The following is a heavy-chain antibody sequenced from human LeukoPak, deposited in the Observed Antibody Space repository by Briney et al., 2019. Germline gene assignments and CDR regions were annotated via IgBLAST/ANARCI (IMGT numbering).Heavy chain of an antibody. D-gene: IGHD4-23*01. J-gene: IGHJ4*02. CDR2: FKSDGSSI. Sequence: PGGSLRLSWAASGXTFSSYWMHWVRQAPGKGLVWVFRFKSDGSSIWYAVSVKGRFSISRDNAKNTLWLQMNSLRAEDTAVYYCAADLDYGGYSHFDFWGQGTLVTVSS. CDR1: GXTFSSYW. V-gene: IGHV3-74*01. CDR3: AADLDYGGYSHFDF.